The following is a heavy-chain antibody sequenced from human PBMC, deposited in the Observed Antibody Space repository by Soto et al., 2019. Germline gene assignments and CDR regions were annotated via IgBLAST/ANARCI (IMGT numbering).Heavy chain of an antibody. CDR3: ARGDRGARFDY. D-gene: IGHD1-26*01. J-gene: IGHJ4*02. Sequence: SETLSLTCAVSGGSISSGGYSWSWIRQPPGKGLEWIGYIYHSGSTYYNPSLKSRVTISVDRSKNQFSLKLSSVTAADTAVYYCARGDRGARFDYWGQGTLVTVSS. CDR1: GGSISSGGYS. CDR2: IYHSGST. V-gene: IGHV4-30-2*01.